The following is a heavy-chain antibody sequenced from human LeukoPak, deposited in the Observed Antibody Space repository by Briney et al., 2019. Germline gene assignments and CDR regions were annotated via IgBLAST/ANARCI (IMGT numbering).Heavy chain of an antibody. V-gene: IGHV4-59*08. D-gene: IGHD5-18*01. CDR3: ARLGYHPPGGVDP. CDR2: INYSGST. Sequence: PSETLSLTCTVSGGSISRYYWSWIRQPAGKGLEWIGYINYSGSTNYNPSLKSRVTISLDTSKNQFSLRLSSVTAADTAMYYCARLGYHPPGGVDPWGQGTLVTVSS. CDR1: GGSISRYY. J-gene: IGHJ5*02.